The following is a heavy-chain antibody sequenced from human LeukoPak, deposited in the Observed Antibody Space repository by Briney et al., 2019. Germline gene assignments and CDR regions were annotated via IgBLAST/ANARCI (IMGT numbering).Heavy chain of an antibody. D-gene: IGHD3-10*01. CDR1: GGSISSYY. CDR2: IYYIGST. CDR3: ARFAYGLPWYFDY. Sequence: SETLSLTCTVSGGSISSYYWSWIRQPPGKGLEWIGYIYYIGSTNYDPSLKSRVTISVDTSKDQFSLKLSSVTAADTAVYYCARFAYGLPWYFDYWGQGTLVTVSS. V-gene: IGHV4-59*01. J-gene: IGHJ4*02.